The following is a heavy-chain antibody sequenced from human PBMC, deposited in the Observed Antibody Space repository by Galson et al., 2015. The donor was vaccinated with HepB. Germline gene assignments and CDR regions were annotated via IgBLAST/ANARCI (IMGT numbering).Heavy chain of an antibody. J-gene: IGHJ4*02. V-gene: IGHV3-23*01. CDR3: AKDRGIGVAGTLFDY. Sequence: SLRLSCAASGFTFSDYYMSWVRQAPGKGLEWVSTISGSGSATYHADSVKGRFTISRDNSKNTLYLQMNSLRVEDTAVYHCAKDRGIGVAGTLFDYWGQGTLVTVSS. CDR2: ISGSGSAT. CDR1: GFTFSDYY. D-gene: IGHD6-19*01.